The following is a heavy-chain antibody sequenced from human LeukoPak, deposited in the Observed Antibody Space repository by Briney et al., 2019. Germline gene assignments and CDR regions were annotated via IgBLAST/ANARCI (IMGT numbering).Heavy chain of an antibody. Sequence: PGGSLRLSCAASAFTFSTYEMNWAREAPGKGLEWVSYISSRGSTIYYADSVKGRFTISRDNAKNSLYLQMNSLRAEDTAIYYCARGRDGELDYWGQGTLVTVSS. V-gene: IGHV3-48*03. CDR2: ISSRGSTI. J-gene: IGHJ4*02. CDR3: ARGRDGELDY. CDR1: AFTFSTYE. D-gene: IGHD1-7*01.